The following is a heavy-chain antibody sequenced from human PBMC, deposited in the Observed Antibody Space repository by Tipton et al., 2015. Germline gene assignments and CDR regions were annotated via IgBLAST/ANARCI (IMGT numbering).Heavy chain of an antibody. CDR2: MNPNSGNT. CDR3: ARGYSVTTYLSYYYYGMDV. Sequence: QLVQSGAEVKKSGASVKVSCKASGYTFTNYDINWVRQATGQGLEWMGWMNPNSGNTGYAQNFQGRVTMTRSTSISTAYMELSSLRSEDTAVYYCARGYSVTTYLSYYYYGMDVWGQGTTVTVSS. CDR1: GYTFTNYD. V-gene: IGHV1-8*01. J-gene: IGHJ6*02. D-gene: IGHD4-17*01.